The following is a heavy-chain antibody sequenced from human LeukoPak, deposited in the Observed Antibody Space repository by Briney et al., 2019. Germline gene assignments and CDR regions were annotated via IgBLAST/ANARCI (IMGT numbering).Heavy chain of an antibody. V-gene: IGHV1-69*05. CDR1: GGTFSSYA. J-gene: IGHJ4*02. CDR3: ARGYSGSYGVIDY. CDR2: IIPIFGTA. Sequence: GASVKVSCKASGGTFSSYAISWVRQAPGQGLEWMGGIIPIFGTANYAQKFQGRVTITTDESTSTAYMELSSLRSEDTAVYYCARGYSGSYGVIDYWGQGTLVTVSS. D-gene: IGHD1-26*01.